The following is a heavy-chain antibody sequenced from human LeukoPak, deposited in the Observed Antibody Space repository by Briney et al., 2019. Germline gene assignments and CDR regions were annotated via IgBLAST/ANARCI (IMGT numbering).Heavy chain of an antibody. V-gene: IGHV3-48*02. CDR3: ARDWAPSSGWYRRGDY. J-gene: IGHJ4*02. CDR1: GFTFSSYS. CDR2: ISSSSSTI. D-gene: IGHD6-19*01. Sequence: GGSLRLSCAASGFTFSSYSMNWVRQAPGRGLEWVSYISSSSSTIYYADSVKGRFTISRDNAKNSLYLQMNSLRDEDTAVYYCARDWAPSSGWYRRGDYWGQGTLVTVSS.